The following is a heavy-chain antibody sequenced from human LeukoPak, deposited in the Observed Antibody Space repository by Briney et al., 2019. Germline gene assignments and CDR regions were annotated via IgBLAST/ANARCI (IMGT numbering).Heavy chain of an antibody. CDR3: ARDSVPGYDILTGYSDFDY. J-gene: IGHJ4*02. CDR1: GGTFSSYA. D-gene: IGHD3-9*01. CDR2: IIPIFGTA. V-gene: IGHV1-69*06. Sequence: ASVKVSCKASGGTFSSYAISWVRQAPGQGLEWMGGIIPIFGTANYAQKFQGRVTITADKSTSTAYMELSSLRSEDTAVYYCARDSVPGYDILTGYSDFDYWGQGTLVTVSS.